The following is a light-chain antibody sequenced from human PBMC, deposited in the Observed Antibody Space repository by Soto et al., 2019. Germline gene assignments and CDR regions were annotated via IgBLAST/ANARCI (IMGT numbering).Light chain of an antibody. Sequence: DIQMTQSPSSLSASVGDRFTITCLASQSISSYLNWYQQKPGKAPKLLIYAASSLQSGVPSRFSGSGSGTDFTLTISSLQPEDFATYYCQQSYSTPYTFGQGTRLEI. CDR1: QSISSY. V-gene: IGKV1-39*01. CDR3: QQSYSTPYT. CDR2: AAS. J-gene: IGKJ5*01.